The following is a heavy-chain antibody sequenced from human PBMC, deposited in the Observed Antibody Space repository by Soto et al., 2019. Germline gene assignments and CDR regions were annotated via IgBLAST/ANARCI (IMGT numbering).Heavy chain of an antibody. CDR3: ARDLRNSMWFDP. V-gene: IGHV3-33*01. CDR2: IWYDGSNK. Sequence: QVQLVESGGGVVQPGRSLRLSCAASGFTFSSYGMHWVRQAPGKGLEWVAVIWYDGSNKYYADSVKGRFTISRDNSKNTLYLQINSLRAEDTAVYYCARDLRNSMWFDPWGQGTLVTVSS. D-gene: IGHD1-1*01. J-gene: IGHJ5*02. CDR1: GFTFSSYG.